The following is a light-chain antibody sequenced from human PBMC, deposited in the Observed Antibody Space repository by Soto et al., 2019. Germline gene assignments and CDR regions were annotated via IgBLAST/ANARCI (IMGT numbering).Light chain of an antibody. CDR2: KAS. CDR3: QQYNSYSRT. J-gene: IGKJ1*01. CDR1: QSINSW. Sequence: DIPMTQSHSTLSASVGDRVTSTCRASQSINSWLAWYQQKPGKVPKLLIYKASSLESGVPSRFSGSGSGTEFTLTISSLQPDDFATYYCQQYNSYSRTFGQGTKVEIK. V-gene: IGKV1-5*03.